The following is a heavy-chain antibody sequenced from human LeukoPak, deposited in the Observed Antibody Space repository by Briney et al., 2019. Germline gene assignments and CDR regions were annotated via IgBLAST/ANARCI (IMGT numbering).Heavy chain of an antibody. J-gene: IGHJ4*02. CDR2: ISWNSGSI. CDR3: AKGSYYDYFDY. Sequence: GGSLRLSCAASGFTFDDYAKHWVRHAPGRGREGVSGISWNSGSIGDADSVKGRFTISRDNAKNSLYLQMNSLRAEDTALYYCAKGSYYDYFDYWGQGTLVTVSS. CDR1: GFTFDDYA. V-gene: IGHV3-9*01. D-gene: IGHD1-26*01.